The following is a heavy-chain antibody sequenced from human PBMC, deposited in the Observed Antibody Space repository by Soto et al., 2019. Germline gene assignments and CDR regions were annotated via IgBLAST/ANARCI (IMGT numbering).Heavy chain of an antibody. Sequence: ASVKVSCKASGGTFSSYAISWVRQAPGQGLEWMGRIIPFIGTANYAQKFQGRVTITADESTSTAYMELTSLRSEDTAVYYCARVVMTTVPESYYYGMDVCGQRTTVTVSS. CDR1: GGTFSSYA. D-gene: IGHD4-4*01. V-gene: IGHV1-69*11. J-gene: IGHJ6*02. CDR2: IIPFIGTA. CDR3: ARVVMTTVPESYYYGMDV.